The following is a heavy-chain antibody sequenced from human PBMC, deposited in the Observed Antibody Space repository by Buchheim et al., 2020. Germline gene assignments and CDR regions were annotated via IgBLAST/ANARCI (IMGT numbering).Heavy chain of an antibody. Sequence: EVQLLESGGGLVQPGGSLRLSCAASGFTFSTYWMTWARQAPGKGLEWVANIKQDGSEKSYVDSVKGRFTISRDNAKNSLYLQMNSLRAEDTAVYYCARGIGNIADSEYNYFDSWGQGTL. CDR2: IKQDGSEK. J-gene: IGHJ5*01. V-gene: IGHV3-7*03. D-gene: IGHD1-14*01. CDR3: ARGIGNIADSEYNYFDS. CDR1: GFTFSTYW.